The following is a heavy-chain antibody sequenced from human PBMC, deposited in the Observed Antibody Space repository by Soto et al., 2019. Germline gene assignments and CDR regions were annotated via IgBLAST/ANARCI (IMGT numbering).Heavy chain of an antibody. Sequence: KFQDRVTITRDTSASTAYMELSSLRSEDTAVYYCARDVGGMDVWGQGTTVTVSS. D-gene: IGHD2-15*01. J-gene: IGHJ6*02. V-gene: IGHV1-3*01. CDR3: ARDVGGMDV.